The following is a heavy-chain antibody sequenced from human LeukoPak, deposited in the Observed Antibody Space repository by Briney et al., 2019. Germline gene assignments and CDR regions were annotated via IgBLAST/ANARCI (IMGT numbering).Heavy chain of an antibody. V-gene: IGHV3-30*03. Sequence: GGSLRLSCAVSGFPFSTFWMSWVRQAPGKGLEWVAVISYDGSNKYYADSVKGRFTISRDNSKNTLFLQMNSLRDEDTAMYYCARVQGGGYRTADSWGQGTLVTVSS. CDR1: GFPFSTFW. D-gene: IGHD6-19*01. CDR3: ARVQGGGYRTADS. CDR2: ISYDGSNK. J-gene: IGHJ4*02.